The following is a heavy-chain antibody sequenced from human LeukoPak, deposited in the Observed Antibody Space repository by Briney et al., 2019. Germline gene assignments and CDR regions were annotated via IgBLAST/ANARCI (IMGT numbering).Heavy chain of an antibody. J-gene: IGHJ4*02. V-gene: IGHV4-34*01. CDR2: INHSGST. CDR3: ARGRSSGWHRCFFDY. CDR1: GGSFSGYY. Sequence: SETLSLTCAVYGGSFSGYYWSWIRQPPGKGLEWIGEINHSGSTNYNPSLKSRVTISVDTSKNQFSLKLSSVTAADTAVYYCARGRSSGWHRCFFDYWGQGTLVTVSS. D-gene: IGHD6-19*01.